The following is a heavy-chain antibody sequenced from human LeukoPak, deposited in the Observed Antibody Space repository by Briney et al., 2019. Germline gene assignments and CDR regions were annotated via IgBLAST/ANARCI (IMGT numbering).Heavy chain of an antibody. V-gene: IGHV3-30-3*01. D-gene: IGHD6-13*01. CDR2: ISYDGSNK. CDR3: ARVNGAGSSIAAAGTGFDY. CDR1: GFTFSSYA. Sequence: GGSLRLSCAASGFTFSSYAMHWVRQAPGKGLEWVAVISYDGSNKYYADSVKGRFTISRDNSKNTLYLQMNSLRAEDTAVYYCARVNGAGSSIAAAGTGFDYWGQGTLVTVSS. J-gene: IGHJ4*02.